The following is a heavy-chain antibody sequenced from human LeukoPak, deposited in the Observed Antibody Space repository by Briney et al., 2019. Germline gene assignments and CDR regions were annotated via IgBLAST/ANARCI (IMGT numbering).Heavy chain of an antibody. Sequence: PGGSLRLSCAASGFTFSSYAMSWVRQAPGKGLEWVSAISGSGGSTYYADSVKGRFTISRDNSKNTLYLQMNSLRAEDTAVYYCAKVQVGVGRTYYYYYYMDVWGKGTTVTVSS. CDR1: GFTFSSYA. J-gene: IGHJ6*03. D-gene: IGHD3-10*01. V-gene: IGHV3-23*01. CDR2: ISGSGGST. CDR3: AKVQVGVGRTYYYYYYMDV.